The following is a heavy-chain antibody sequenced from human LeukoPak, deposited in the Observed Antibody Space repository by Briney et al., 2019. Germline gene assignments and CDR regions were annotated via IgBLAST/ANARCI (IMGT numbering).Heavy chain of an antibody. J-gene: IGHJ1*01. D-gene: IGHD2-15*01. CDR2: INSDGSTT. V-gene: IGHV3-74*01. CDR3: ASDSYSPEYFQH. Sequence: QPGGSLRLSCAASGFTFRSYWMHWARQAPGKGLVWVSRINSDGSTTSYADSVKGRFTISRDNAKNTLYLQMNSLRAEDTAVYYCASDSYSPEYFQHWGQGTLVTVSS. CDR1: GFTFRSYW.